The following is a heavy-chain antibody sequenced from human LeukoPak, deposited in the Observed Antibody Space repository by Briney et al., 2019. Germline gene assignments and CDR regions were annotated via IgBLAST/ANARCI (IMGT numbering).Heavy chain of an antibody. CDR2: ISGSGGST. Sequence: PGGSLRLSCAASGFTFSSYAMSWVRQAPGKGLEWVSAISGSGGSTYYADSVKGRFTISRDNSKNTLYLQMNSLRAEDTAVYYCAKVVTRHSGPYGMDVWGQGTTVTVSS. CDR1: GFTFSSYA. CDR3: AKVVTRHSGPYGMDV. J-gene: IGHJ6*02. D-gene: IGHD1-26*01. V-gene: IGHV3-23*01.